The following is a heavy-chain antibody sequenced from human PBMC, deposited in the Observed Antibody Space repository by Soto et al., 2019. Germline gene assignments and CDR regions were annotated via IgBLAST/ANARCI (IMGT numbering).Heavy chain of an antibody. V-gene: IGHV3-9*01. Sequence: EVQVVESGGGLVQPGRSLRLSCAASGFSFDDYAMHWVRQAPGKGLEWVSGISWNSGTIGYADSVKGRFTISRDNAKNSLYLQMNSLRAGDTALYYCAKSTGGTANGMGVWGQGTTVTVSS. CDR3: AKSTGGTANGMGV. CDR1: GFSFDDYA. D-gene: IGHD2-8*02. J-gene: IGHJ6*02. CDR2: ISWNSGTI.